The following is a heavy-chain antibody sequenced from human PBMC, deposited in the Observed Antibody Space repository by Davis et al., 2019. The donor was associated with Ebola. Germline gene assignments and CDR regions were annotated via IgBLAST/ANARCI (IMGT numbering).Heavy chain of an antibody. CDR3: ARMGKSYYDSLWDY. Sequence: GESLKISCQGFGYSFTNYWIGWVRRMPGKGLEWVGIIYPGDSDTRYSPSFQGQVTISGDKSINTAYLQWSSLKASDSGMYYCARMGKSYYDSLWDYWGQGTLVTVSS. J-gene: IGHJ4*02. CDR1: GYSFTNYW. V-gene: IGHV5-51*01. CDR2: IYPGDSDT. D-gene: IGHD3-10*01.